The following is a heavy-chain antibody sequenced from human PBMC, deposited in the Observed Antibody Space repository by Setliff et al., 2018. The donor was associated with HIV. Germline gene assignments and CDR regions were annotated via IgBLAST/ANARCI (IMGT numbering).Heavy chain of an antibody. CDR3: ATHTLNNAFDH. D-gene: IGHD2-8*01. V-gene: IGHV5-51*01. Sequence: GESLKISCKGSGYYFTTFWIAWVRQMPGKGLEWMGFIYPGDSHTTYSPSFQGQVTISVDTSVSTAYLQWSSLKASDTAMYFCATHTLNNAFDHWGQGRQVTVSS. J-gene: IGHJ4*02. CDR2: IYPGDSHT. CDR1: GYYFTTFW.